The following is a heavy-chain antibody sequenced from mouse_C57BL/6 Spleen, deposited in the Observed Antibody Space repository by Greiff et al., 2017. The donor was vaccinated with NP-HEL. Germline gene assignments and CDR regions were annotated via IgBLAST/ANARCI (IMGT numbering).Heavy chain of an antibody. CDR2: IYPGDGDT. Sequence: QVQLQQSGPELVKPGASVKISCKASGYAFSSSWMNWVKQRPGKGLEWIGRIYPGDGDTNYNGKFKGKATLTADKSSSTAYMQLSSLTSEDSAVYFCARYAFHDYDEAMDYWGQGTSVTVSS. V-gene: IGHV1-82*01. J-gene: IGHJ4*01. CDR1: GYAFSSSW. D-gene: IGHD2-4*01. CDR3: ARYAFHDYDEAMDY.